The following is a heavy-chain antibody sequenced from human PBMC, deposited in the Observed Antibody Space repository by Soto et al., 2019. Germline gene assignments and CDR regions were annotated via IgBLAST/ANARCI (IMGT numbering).Heavy chain of an antibody. CDR1: GGSFSGYY. CDR3: ARGTRYSYGYPLDY. CDR2: INHGGDT. J-gene: IGHJ4*02. V-gene: IGHV4-34*01. Sequence: QVQLQQWGAGLLKPSETLCLTCAVYGGSFSGYYWSWIRQPPGKGLEWIGEINHGGDTNYNPSLKSRVTISEDTSKKQLSLKLSSVTAAATAVYYCARGTRYSYGYPLDYWGQGTLVTVSS. D-gene: IGHD5-18*01.